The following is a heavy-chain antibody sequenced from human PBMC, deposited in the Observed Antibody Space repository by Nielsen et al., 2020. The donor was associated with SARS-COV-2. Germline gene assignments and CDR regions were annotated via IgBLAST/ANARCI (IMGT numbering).Heavy chain of an antibody. V-gene: IGHV1-18*01. CDR1: GYTFTSYG. J-gene: IGHJ6*02. CDR3: ASPVFGVVADYYYGMDV. Sequence: ASVKVSCKASGYTFTSYGISWVRQAPGQGLEWMGWISAYNGNTNYAQKLQGRVTMTTDTSTSTAYMELRSLRSDDTAVYYCASPVFGVVADYYYGMDVWGQGTTVTVSS. CDR2: ISAYNGNT. D-gene: IGHD3-3*01.